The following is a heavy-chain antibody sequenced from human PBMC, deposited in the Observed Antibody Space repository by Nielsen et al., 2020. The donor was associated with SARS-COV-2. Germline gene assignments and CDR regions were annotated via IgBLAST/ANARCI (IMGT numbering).Heavy chain of an antibody. CDR2: INWNGGST. V-gene: IGHV3-20*01. CDR1: GFTFDDYG. Sequence: GESQNISCAATGFTFDDYGMSWVPKHPGKGLEWVSGINWNGGSTGYADSVKGRFTIPRDNAKNSLYLQMNSLRAEDTDLYHCARESGTYSGYYAGGDYWGQGTLVTVSS. CDR3: ARESGTYSGYYAGGDY. D-gene: IGHD5-12*01. J-gene: IGHJ4*02.